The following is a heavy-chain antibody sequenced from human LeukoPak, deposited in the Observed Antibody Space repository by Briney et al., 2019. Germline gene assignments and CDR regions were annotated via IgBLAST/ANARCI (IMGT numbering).Heavy chain of an antibody. CDR2: ISGSGGST. CDR1: GFTFSSYA. D-gene: IGHD2-2*01. Sequence: GGSLRLSCAASGFTFSSYAMSWVRQAPGKGLEWVSAISGSGGSTCYADSVKGRFTISRDNSKSTLYLQMNSLRAEDTAVYYCAKHVRAMPPPFDYWGQGTLVTVSS. J-gene: IGHJ4*02. V-gene: IGHV3-23*01. CDR3: AKHVRAMPPPFDY.